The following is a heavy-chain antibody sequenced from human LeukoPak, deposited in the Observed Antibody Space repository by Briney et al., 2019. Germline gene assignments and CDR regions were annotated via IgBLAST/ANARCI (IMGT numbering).Heavy chain of an antibody. D-gene: IGHD6-19*01. J-gene: IGHJ4*02. CDR3: ARDSPWGGCDY. V-gene: IGHV4-39*07. Sequence: SETLSLTCTVSGGSISSSSYYWGWIRQPPGKGLEWIGSIYHSGSTYYNPSLKSRVTISIDTSKNQFSLKLSSVTAADTAVYYCARDSPWGGCDYWGQGTLVTVSS. CDR2: IYHSGST. CDR1: GGSISSSSYY.